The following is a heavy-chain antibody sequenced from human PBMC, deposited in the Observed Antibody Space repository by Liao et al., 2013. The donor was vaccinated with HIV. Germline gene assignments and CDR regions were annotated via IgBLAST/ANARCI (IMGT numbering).Heavy chain of an antibody. D-gene: IGHD3-10*01. V-gene: IGHV4-61*02. CDR1: GDSISSGSYY. Sequence: QVQLQQWGAGLVKPSQTLSLTCTVSGDSISSGSYYWSWIRQPAGKGLEWIGRVYTTGSTNYNPSLKSRVTMSVDTSKNQFSLKLSSVTAADTAVYYCARAGRIAIVRGAIFPARYWGQGTLVTVSS. J-gene: IGHJ4*02. CDR2: VYTTGST. CDR3: ARAGRIAIVRGAIFPARY.